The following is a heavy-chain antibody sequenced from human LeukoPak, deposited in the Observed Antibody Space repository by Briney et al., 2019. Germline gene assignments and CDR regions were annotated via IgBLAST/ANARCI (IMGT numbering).Heavy chain of an antibody. CDR2: ISGSGGST. D-gene: IGHD6-19*01. V-gene: IGHV3-23*01. J-gene: IGHJ5*02. CDR3: AKDLSRAVAADWFDP. CDR1: GFTFSNYD. Sequence: GGSLRLSCAASGFTFSNYDMSWVRQAPGKGLEWVSSISGSGGSTYYADSVKGRFTISRDNSKNTLYLQMTNLRAADTAVYYCAKDLSRAVAADWFDPWDQGSLVTVSS.